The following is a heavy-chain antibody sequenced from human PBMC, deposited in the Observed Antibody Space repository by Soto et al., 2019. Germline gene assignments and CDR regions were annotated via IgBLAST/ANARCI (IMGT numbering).Heavy chain of an antibody. D-gene: IGHD5-18*01. CDR3: AKDRMPWIQLYGEARRDWFDP. V-gene: IGHV3-23*01. J-gene: IGHJ5*02. Sequence: HPGGSLRLSCAASGFTFSSYAMSWVRQAPGKGLEWVSAISGSGGSTYYADSVKGRFTISRDNSKNTLYLQMNSLRAEDTAVYYCAKDRMPWIQLYGEARRDWFDPWGQGTLVTVSS. CDR1: GFTFSSYA. CDR2: ISGSGGST.